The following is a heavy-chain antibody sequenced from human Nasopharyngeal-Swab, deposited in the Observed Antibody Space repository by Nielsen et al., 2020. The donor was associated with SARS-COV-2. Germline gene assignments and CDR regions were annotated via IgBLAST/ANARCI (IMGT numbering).Heavy chain of an antibody. CDR3: ARAVDIVVVVAASDY. V-gene: IGHV3-66*01. CDR2: IYSGGST. D-gene: IGHD2-15*01. Sequence: VRQAPGKGLEWVSVIYSGGSTYYADSVKGRFTISRGNSKNTLYLQMNSLRAEDTAVYYCARAVDIVVVVAASDYWGQGTLVTVSS. J-gene: IGHJ4*02.